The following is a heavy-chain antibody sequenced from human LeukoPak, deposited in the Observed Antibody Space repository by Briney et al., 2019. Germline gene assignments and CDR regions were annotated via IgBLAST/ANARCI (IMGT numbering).Heavy chain of an antibody. V-gene: IGHV3-7*04. CDR2: IMQDGRET. CDR3: ARARYCANAICHIGGGLDV. J-gene: IGHJ6*02. CDR1: GFPFTNNW. D-gene: IGHD2-8*01. Sequence: GGSLRLSCAASGFPFTNNWMTWVRQAPGKGLEWVATIMQDGRETYYVDSVKGRFTISRDNVRDSVYLQMTILRAEDAAVYYCARARYCANAICHIGGGLDVWGPGTTVTVSS.